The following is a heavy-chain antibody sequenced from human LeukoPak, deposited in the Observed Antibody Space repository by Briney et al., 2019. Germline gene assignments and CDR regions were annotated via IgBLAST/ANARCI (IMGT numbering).Heavy chain of an antibody. J-gene: IGHJ5*02. CDR3: ARGQTLRTMVRGVKPYNWFDP. D-gene: IGHD3-10*01. CDR1: GGSFSGYY. Sequence: SETLSLTCAVYGGSFSGYYWSWIRQPPGKGLEWIGEINHSGSTNYNPSLKSRVTISVDTSKNQFSLKLSSVTAADTAVYYCARGQTLRTMVRGVKPYNWFDPWGQGTLVTVSS. V-gene: IGHV4-34*01. CDR2: INHSGST.